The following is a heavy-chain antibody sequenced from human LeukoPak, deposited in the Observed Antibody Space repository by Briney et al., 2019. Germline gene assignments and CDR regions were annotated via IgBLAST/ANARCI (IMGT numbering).Heavy chain of an antibody. V-gene: IGHV4-38-2*01. CDR3: ARSTPSGDAFVI. CDR2: IYHSGST. Sequence: SETLSLTCAVSGYSISSGYYWGWIRQPPGKGLEWIGSIYHSGSTYYNPSLKSRVTISVDTSKNQFSLKLSSVTAADTAVYYCARSTPSGDAFVIWGQGTMVTVSS. D-gene: IGHD4-23*01. CDR1: GYSISSGYY. J-gene: IGHJ3*02.